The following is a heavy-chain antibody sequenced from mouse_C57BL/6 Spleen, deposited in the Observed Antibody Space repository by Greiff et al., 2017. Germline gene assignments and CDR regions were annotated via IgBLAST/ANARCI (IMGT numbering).Heavy chain of an antibody. Sequence: QVQLQQSGAELVKPGASVKMSCKASGYTFTSYWITWVKQRPGQGLEWIGDIYPGSGSTNYNEKFKSKATRTVDTSSSTAYMQLNSLTSGDSAVYYCARRSWDDAMDYWGQGTSVTVSS. V-gene: IGHV1-55*01. CDR3: ARRSWDDAMDY. J-gene: IGHJ4*01. CDR1: GYTFTSYW. CDR2: IYPGSGST. D-gene: IGHD4-1*01.